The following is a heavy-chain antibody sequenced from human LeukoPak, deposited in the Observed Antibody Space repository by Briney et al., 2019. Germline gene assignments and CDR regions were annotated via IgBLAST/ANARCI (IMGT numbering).Heavy chain of an antibody. Sequence: GESLKTSFKGSGYRFTSYWIGWVRPMPGKGLEWMGIIYPGDSDTRYSPSFQGQVTISADKSISTAYLQWSSLKASDTAMYYCARQDSSGLFDYWGQGTLVTVSS. CDR1: GYRFTSYW. V-gene: IGHV5-51*01. CDR3: ARQDSSGLFDY. D-gene: IGHD3-22*01. J-gene: IGHJ4*02. CDR2: IYPGDSDT.